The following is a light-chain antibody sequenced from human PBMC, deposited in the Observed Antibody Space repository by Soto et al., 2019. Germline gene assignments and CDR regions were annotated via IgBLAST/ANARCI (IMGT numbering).Light chain of an antibody. CDR2: AAS. CDR3: QQSYITPRT. V-gene: IGKV1-39*01. Sequence: DIRMTQSPSSQSASVGDRITITCRASLSISSSLNWYQQKPGKAPRLLIYAASRLQSGAPSRFTRSGSATDFTLTITSLQPEDLETYCCQQSYITPRTLGQGTKVYIK. J-gene: IGKJ1*01. CDR1: LSISSS.